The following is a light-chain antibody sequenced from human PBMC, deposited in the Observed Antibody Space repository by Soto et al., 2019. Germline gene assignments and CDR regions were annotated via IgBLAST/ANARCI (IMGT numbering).Light chain of an antibody. Sequence: DIQMTQSPSTLSASIGDRVTITCRARQSVDSWLAWYQQQPGKAPKLLIYKASSLQTGVPSRFSGSGSGTEFTLTISSLQPDDFATYYCQHYNDYSRVFGQGTKVEIK. CDR1: QSVDSW. J-gene: IGKJ1*01. V-gene: IGKV1-5*03. CDR2: KAS. CDR3: QHYNDYSRV.